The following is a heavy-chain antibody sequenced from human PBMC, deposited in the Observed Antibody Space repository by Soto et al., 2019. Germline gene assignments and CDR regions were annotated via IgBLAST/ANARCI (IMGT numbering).Heavy chain of an antibody. CDR3: ATYSGSYQGRYYGMDV. J-gene: IGHJ6*02. D-gene: IGHD1-26*01. Sequence: ASVKVSCKASGYTFTSYYMHWVRQAPGQGLEWMGIINPSGGSTSYAQKFQGRVTMTRDTSTSTVYMELSSLRSEDTAVYYRATYSGSYQGRYYGMDVWGQGTTVTVSS. CDR2: INPSGGST. CDR1: GYTFTSYY. V-gene: IGHV1-46*01.